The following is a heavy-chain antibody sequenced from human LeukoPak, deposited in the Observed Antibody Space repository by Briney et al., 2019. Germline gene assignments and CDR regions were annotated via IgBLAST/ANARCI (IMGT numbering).Heavy chain of an antibody. CDR1: GGTFSSYT. Sequence: SVKVSCKASGGTFSSYTISWVRQAPGQGLEWMGRIIPILGIANYAQKFQGRVTITADKSTSTAYMELSSLRSEDTAVYYCASGGIDCSSTSYSIAHLPNDYWGQGTLVTVSS. V-gene: IGHV1-69*02. D-gene: IGHD2-2*01. J-gene: IGHJ4*02. CDR3: ASGGIDCSSTSYSIAHLPNDY. CDR2: IIPILGIA.